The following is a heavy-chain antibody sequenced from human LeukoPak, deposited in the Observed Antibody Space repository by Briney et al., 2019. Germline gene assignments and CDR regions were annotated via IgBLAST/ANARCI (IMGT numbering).Heavy chain of an antibody. J-gene: IGHJ4*02. Sequence: ASMKVSCKASGYTFTGYYVHWVRQAPGQGLEWMGRINPNSGDTNYAQKFQGRVTMTRDTSISTAYMELSRLRSDDTAVYYCARDYCGGDCFPDYWGQGTLVTVSS. CDR1: GYTFTGYY. CDR3: ARDYCGGDCFPDY. D-gene: IGHD2-21*02. CDR2: INPNSGDT. V-gene: IGHV1-2*06.